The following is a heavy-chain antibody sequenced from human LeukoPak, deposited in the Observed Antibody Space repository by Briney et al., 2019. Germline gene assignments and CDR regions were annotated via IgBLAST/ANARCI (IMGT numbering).Heavy chain of an antibody. J-gene: IGHJ6*02. CDR2: INPSGGST. D-gene: IGHD3-3*01. CDR1: GYTFTSYY. Sequence: ASVKVSCKASGYTFTSYYMHWVRQAPGQGLEWMGIINPSGGSTSYAQKFQGRVTMTRDTSTSTVYMELSSLRSEDTAVYYCARGGVYYDFWSGYRRRDYYYYYGMDVWGQGTTVTVSS. CDR3: ARGGVYYDFWSGYRRRDYYYYYGMDV. V-gene: IGHV1-46*01.